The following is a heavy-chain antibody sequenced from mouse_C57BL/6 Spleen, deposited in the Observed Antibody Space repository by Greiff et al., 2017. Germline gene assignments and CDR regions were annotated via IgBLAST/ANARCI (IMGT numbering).Heavy chain of an antibody. Sequence: EVQVVESGGGLVKPGGSLKLSCAASGFTFSDYGMHWVRQAPEEGLEWVAYISSGSSTIYYADTVKGRFTISRDNAKNTLFLQMTSLRSEDTAMYYCATYGNYPYAMDYWGQGTSVTVSS. CDR2: ISSGSSTI. CDR3: ATYGNYPYAMDY. D-gene: IGHD2-1*01. CDR1: GFTFSDYG. V-gene: IGHV5-17*01. J-gene: IGHJ4*01.